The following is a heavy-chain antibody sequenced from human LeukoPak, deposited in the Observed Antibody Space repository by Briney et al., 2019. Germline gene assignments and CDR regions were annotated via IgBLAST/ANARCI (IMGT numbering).Heavy chain of an antibody. CDR3: ATRGLGMDV. CDR1: GGSISSYY. CDR2: IHYSGST. Sequence: SETLSLTCTVSGGSISSYYWSWIRQPPGKGLEWIGYIHYSGSTNYNPSLKSRVTISVDTSKNQFSLKLSSVTAADTAVYYCATRGLGMDVWGQGTTVTVSS. D-gene: IGHD3-16*01. V-gene: IGHV4-59*12. J-gene: IGHJ6*02.